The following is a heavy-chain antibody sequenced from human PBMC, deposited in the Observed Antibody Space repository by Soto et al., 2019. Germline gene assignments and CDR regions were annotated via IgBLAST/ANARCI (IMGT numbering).Heavy chain of an antibody. CDR1: GFTFSSYW. J-gene: IGHJ5*02. Sequence: EVQLVESGGGLVQPGGSLRLSCAASGFTFSSYWMHWVRQAPGKGLVWVSRINSDGSSTRYADSVKGRFTISRDNDKNTLYLQMNSLRAEDTAVYYCAKHATTYLERYNWFDPWGQGTLVTVSS. CDR3: AKHATTYLERYNWFDP. V-gene: IGHV3-74*01. CDR2: INSDGSST. D-gene: IGHD3-3*01.